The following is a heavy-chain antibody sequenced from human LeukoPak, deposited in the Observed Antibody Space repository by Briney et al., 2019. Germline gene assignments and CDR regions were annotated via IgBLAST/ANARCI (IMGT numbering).Heavy chain of an antibody. Sequence: ASVKVSCKASGYTFTNYGISWVRQAPGQGLEWMGWISVFYGHTNYSQNFQGRLTMTTHTSTSTAYLELRSLRSDDTAVYYCARDRTWNYGHDAFDIWGQGTMVTVSS. V-gene: IGHV1-18*01. CDR1: GYTFTNYG. J-gene: IGHJ3*02. D-gene: IGHD1-7*01. CDR3: ARDRTWNYGHDAFDI. CDR2: ISVFYGHT.